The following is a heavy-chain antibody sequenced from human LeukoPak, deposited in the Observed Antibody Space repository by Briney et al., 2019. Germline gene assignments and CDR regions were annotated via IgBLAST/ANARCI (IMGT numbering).Heavy chain of an antibody. CDR3: AELGITMIGGV. V-gene: IGHV3-48*04. CDR1: GFTFSSYS. D-gene: IGHD3-10*02. Sequence: GGSLRLSCVASGFTFSSYSVNWVRQAPGKGLEWVSYISSSGSTIYYADSVKGRFTVSRDNAKNPLYLQMNSQRAEDTAVYYCAELGITMIGGVWGKGTTVTISS. J-gene: IGHJ6*04. CDR2: ISSSGSTI.